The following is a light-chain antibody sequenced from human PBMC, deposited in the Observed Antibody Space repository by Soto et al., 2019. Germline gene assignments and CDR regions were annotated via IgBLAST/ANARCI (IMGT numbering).Light chain of an antibody. V-gene: IGLV8-61*02. Sequence: QTVVTQEPSFSVSPGGTVTLTCGFNSGSVSASDYPSWYQQTPGQAPRTLIYNTNTRSSGVPDCFSGSILGNKAALTITGAQADDESDYYCAAWDDSLNAWVFGGGTQLTVL. CDR3: AAWDDSLNAWV. J-gene: IGLJ3*02. CDR2: NTN. CDR1: SGSVSASDY.